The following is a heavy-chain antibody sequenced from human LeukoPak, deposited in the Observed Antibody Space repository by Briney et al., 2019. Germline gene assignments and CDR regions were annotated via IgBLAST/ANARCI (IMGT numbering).Heavy chain of an antibody. Sequence: PGGSLRLSCAASGFTFSSYGMHWVRQAPGKGLEWVAVIYSGGSTYYADSVKGRFTISRDNSKNTLYLQMNSLRAEDTAVYYCARISRYWGQGTLVTVSS. CDR3: ARISRY. CDR1: GFTFSSYG. D-gene: IGHD3-3*01. J-gene: IGHJ4*02. V-gene: IGHV3-66*01. CDR2: IYSGGST.